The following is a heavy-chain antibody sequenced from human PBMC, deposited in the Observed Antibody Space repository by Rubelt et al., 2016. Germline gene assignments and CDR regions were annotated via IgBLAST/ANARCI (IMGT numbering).Heavy chain of an antibody. V-gene: IGHV4-39*07. CDR2: IYYSGST. Sequence: QLQLQESGPGLVKPSETLSLTCTVSGGSISSSSYYWGWIRQPPGKGLEWIGSIYYSGSTYYNPSLSSRFTISVDTSKNQFSLKLSSVTAADTAVYYCARVILLWFGEFDYWGQGTLVTVSS. CDR1: GGSISSSSYY. D-gene: IGHD3-10*01. J-gene: IGHJ4*02. CDR3: ARVILLWFGEFDY.